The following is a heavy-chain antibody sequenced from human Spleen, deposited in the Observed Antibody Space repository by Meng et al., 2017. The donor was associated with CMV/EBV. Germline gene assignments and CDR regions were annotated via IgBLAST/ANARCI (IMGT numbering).Heavy chain of an antibody. CDR1: GYSISSGYY. Sequence: SETLSLTCTVSGYSISSGYYWGWIRQPPGKGLEWIGSIYHSGSTYYNSSLKSRVTISEDTSKNQFSLKLSSVTAADTSVYYCARLRGWQVGMDVWGQGTTVTVSS. J-gene: IGHJ6*02. CDR3: ARLRGWQVGMDV. D-gene: IGHD6-19*01. V-gene: IGHV4-38-2*02. CDR2: IYHSGST.